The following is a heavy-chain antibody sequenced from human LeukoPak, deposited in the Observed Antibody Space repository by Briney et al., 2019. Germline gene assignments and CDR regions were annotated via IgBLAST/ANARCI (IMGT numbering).Heavy chain of an antibody. CDR2: INGDGSTT. CDR1: GFTFSSYW. CDR3: ARGGAPYCSSTSCYEDRFDP. V-gene: IGHV3-74*01. Sequence: GGSLRLSCAASGFTFSSYWMHWVRQAPGKGLVWVSRINGDGSTTTYADSVKGRFTISRDNAKNSLYLQMISLRAEDTAVYYCARGGAPYCSSTSCYEDRFDPWGQGTLVTVSS. J-gene: IGHJ5*02. D-gene: IGHD2-2*01.